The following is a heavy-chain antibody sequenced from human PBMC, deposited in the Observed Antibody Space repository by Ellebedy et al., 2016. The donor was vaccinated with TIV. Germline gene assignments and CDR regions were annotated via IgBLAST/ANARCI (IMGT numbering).Heavy chain of an antibody. Sequence: PGGSLRLSCAASEFTFSTYWMNWVRQAPGKGLEWVATIKQDGSEKYYVDSVKGRFTITRDNAKNSLYLQMNSLRADDTAVYYCAREKSGHKWNDGFDSWGQGTLVTVSS. CDR1: EFTFSTYW. J-gene: IGHJ4*02. CDR3: AREKSGHKWNDGFDS. D-gene: IGHD1-1*01. V-gene: IGHV3-7*01. CDR2: IKQDGSEK.